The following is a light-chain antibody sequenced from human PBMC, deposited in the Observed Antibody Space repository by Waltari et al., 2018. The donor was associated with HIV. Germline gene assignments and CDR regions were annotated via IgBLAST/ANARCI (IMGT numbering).Light chain of an antibody. J-gene: IGKJ4*01. V-gene: IGKV3-20*01. CDR3: QQYTDSPLT. CDR2: GAS. CDR1: PSINSNY. Sequence: EIVLTQSPGTLSLSPGERATLSCKTSPSINSNYLAWYQQKLGQAPKLLIYGASNRATGIPDRFSGSGSGTEFTLTISRLEPEDFAMYYCQQYTDSPLTFGGGTRVEI.